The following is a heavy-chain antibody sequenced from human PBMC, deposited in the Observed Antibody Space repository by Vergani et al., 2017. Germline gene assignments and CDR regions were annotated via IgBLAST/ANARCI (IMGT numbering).Heavy chain of an antibody. V-gene: IGHV1-2*02. CDR1: GYTFTGYY. CDR2: INPNSGGT. D-gene: IGHD6-19*01. J-gene: IGHJ1*01. CDR3: ARGAGDAMADIEYFQH. Sequence: QVQLVQSGAEVKKPGASVKVSCKASGYTFTGYYMHWVRQAPGQGLEWMGWINPNSGGTNYAQKFQGRVAMTRDSSISTAYMELSRLRSDDTAVYYCARGAGDAMADIEYFQHWGQGTLVTVSS.